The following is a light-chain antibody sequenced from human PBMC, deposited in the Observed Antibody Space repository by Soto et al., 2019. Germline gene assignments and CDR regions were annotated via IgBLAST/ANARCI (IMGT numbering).Light chain of an antibody. V-gene: IGLV2-11*01. CDR1: SSDVGDYNY. CDR2: DVS. CDR3: CSFAGSYTFWV. J-gene: IGLJ3*02. Sequence: QSALTQPSSVSGSPGQSVTISCTGTSSDVGDYNYVSWYQQYPGKAPKLVIYDVSKRPSGVPDRFSGSKSGNTASLTISGLQAEDEADYYCCSFAGSYTFWVFGGGTKLTVL.